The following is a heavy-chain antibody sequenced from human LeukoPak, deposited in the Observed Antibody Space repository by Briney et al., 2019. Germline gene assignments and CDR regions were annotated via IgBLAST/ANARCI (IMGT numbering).Heavy chain of an antibody. V-gene: IGHV1-69*04. CDR1: GGTFSSYA. Sequence: SVKVSCKASGGTFSSYAISWVRQAPGQGLEWMGRIIPILGIANYAQKFQGRVTITADKSTSTAYMELSSLRSEDTAVYYCARDFRGTTVTTPFDYWGQGTPVTVSS. D-gene: IGHD4-17*01. CDR3: ARDFRGTTVTTPFDY. J-gene: IGHJ4*02. CDR2: IIPILGIA.